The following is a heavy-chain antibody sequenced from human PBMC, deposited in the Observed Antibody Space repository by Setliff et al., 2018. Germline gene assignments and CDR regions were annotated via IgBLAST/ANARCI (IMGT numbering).Heavy chain of an antibody. CDR3: AKYRLPYALSAFDI. Sequence: PGGSLRLSCAASGFTFDDYAMHWVRQAPGKGLEWVSLISWDGGSTYYADSVKGRFTISRDNSKNYLYLQMNSLRAEDTALYYCAKYRLPYALSAFDIWGQGTMVTVSS. D-gene: IGHD5-12*01. J-gene: IGHJ3*02. V-gene: IGHV3-43D*03. CDR2: ISWDGGST. CDR1: GFTFDDYA.